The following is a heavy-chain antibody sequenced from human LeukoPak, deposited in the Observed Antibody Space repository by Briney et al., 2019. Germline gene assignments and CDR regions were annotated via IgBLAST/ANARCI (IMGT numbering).Heavy chain of an antibody. CDR3: AKQGGGATGFDY. D-gene: IGHD3-16*01. V-gene: IGHV3-43*01. Sequence: GGSLRLSCAASGFPFDDYTMHWVRQAPGKGLEWVSLISWDGGSTYYADSVKGRFTISRDNSKNSLYLQMNSLRTEDTALYYCAKQGGGATGFDYWGQGTLVTVSS. CDR2: ISWDGGST. J-gene: IGHJ4*02. CDR1: GFPFDDYT.